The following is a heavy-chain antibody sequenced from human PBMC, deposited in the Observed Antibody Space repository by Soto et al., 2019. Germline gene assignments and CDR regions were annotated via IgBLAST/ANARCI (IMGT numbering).Heavy chain of an antibody. CDR1: GGTFSSYA. D-gene: IGHD2-2*01. J-gene: IGHJ5*02. CDR3: ARAGGEIVVPAAILYNWFDP. Sequence: QVQLVQSGAEVKKPGSSVKVSCKASGGTFSSYAISWVRQAPGQGLEWMGGIIPIFGTANYAQKFQGRVRITEDKSASPTYMELSSLRSEDKAVYYCARAGGEIVVPAAILYNWFDPWGQGTLVTVSS. CDR2: IIPIFGTA. V-gene: IGHV1-69*06.